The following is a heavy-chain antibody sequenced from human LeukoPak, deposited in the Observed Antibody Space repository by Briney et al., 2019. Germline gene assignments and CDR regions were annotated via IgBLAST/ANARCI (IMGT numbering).Heavy chain of an antibody. Sequence: SGTLSLTCAVSGGSISSSNWWSWVRQPPGKGLEWIGEIYHSGSTNYNPSLKSRVTISVDKSKNQFSLKLSSVTAADTAVYYCAREDPPDYDYVWGSYRTHAFDIWGQGTMVTVSS. CDR3: AREDPPDYDYVWGSYRTHAFDI. V-gene: IGHV4-4*02. D-gene: IGHD3-16*02. J-gene: IGHJ3*02. CDR1: GGSISSSNW. CDR2: IYHSGST.